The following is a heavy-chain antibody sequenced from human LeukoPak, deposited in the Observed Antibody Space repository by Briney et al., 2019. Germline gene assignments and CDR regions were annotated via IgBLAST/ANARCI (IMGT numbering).Heavy chain of an antibody. Sequence: AGSLRLSCAASGFTFSSYAMSWVRQAPGKGLEWVSTISSSGGSTYYAGSVKGRFTISRDNSKNTLFLQMNSLRAEDTAVYYCAKDRRPTGSAMMAARGSGMDVWGQGTTVTVSS. CDR1: GFTFSSYA. D-gene: IGHD1-26*01. CDR2: ISSSGGST. CDR3: AKDRRPTGSAMMAARGSGMDV. J-gene: IGHJ6*02. V-gene: IGHV3-23*01.